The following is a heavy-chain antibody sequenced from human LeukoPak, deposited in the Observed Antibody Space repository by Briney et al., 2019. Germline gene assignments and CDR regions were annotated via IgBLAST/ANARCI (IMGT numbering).Heavy chain of an antibody. D-gene: IGHD6-19*01. CDR1: GGSISSSSYY. CDR2: IYYSGST. J-gene: IGHJ4*02. Sequence: KPSETLSLTCTVSGGSISSSSYYWGWIRQPPGKGLEWIGSIYYSGSTYYNPSLKSRVTISVDTSKNQFSLKLSSVTAADTAVYYCARYSYSSGWLGDWGQGTLVTVSS. CDR3: ARYSYSSGWLGD. V-gene: IGHV4-39*01.